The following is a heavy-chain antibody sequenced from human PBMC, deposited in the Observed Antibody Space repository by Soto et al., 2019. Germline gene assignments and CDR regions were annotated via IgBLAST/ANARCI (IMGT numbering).Heavy chain of an antibody. CDR1: GYTFTSYG. Sequence: ASVKVSCKASGYTFTSYGISWVRQAPGQGLEWMGWISAYNDNTNYAQKLQGRVTMTTDTSTSTAYMELRSLRSDDTAVYYCARDRDGFWSGYPRRNAFDIWGQGTMVTVS. J-gene: IGHJ3*02. CDR2: ISAYNDNT. CDR3: ARDRDGFWSGYPRRNAFDI. D-gene: IGHD3-3*01. V-gene: IGHV1-18*01.